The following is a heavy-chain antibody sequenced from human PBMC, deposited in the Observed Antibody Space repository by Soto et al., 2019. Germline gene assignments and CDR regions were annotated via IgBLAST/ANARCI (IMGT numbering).Heavy chain of an antibody. CDR1: GGSFSGYY. CDR3: ARGRGYSGYDTTAGYYYYYMDV. V-gene: IGHV4-34*01. D-gene: IGHD5-12*01. CDR2: INHSGST. J-gene: IGHJ6*03. Sequence: SSETLSLTCAVYGGSFSGYYWSWIRQPPGKGLEWIWEINHSGSTNYNPSLKSRVTISVDTSKNQFSLKLSSVTAADTAVYYCARGRGYSGYDTTAGYYYYYMDVWGKGTTVTVSS.